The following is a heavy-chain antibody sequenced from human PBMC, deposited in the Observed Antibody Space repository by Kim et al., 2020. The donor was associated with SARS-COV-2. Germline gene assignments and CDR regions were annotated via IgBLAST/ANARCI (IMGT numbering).Heavy chain of an antibody. V-gene: IGHV3-23*01. Sequence: GGSLRLSCAASGFTFSSYAMSWVRQAPGKGLEWVSAISGSGGSTYYADSVKGRFTISRDNSKNTLYLQMNSLRAEDTAVYYCAKVSYGDYPGSYYYYYGMDVWGQGTTVTVSS. CDR3: AKVSYGDYPGSYYYYYGMDV. J-gene: IGHJ6*02. CDR2: ISGSGGST. D-gene: IGHD4-17*01. CDR1: GFTFSSYA.